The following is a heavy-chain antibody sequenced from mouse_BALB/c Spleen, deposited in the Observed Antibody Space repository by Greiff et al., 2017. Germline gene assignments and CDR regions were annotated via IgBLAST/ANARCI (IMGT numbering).Heavy chain of an antibody. Sequence: EVMLVESGGGLVKPGGSLKLSCAASGFTFSDYYMYWVRQTPEKRLEWVATISDGDSYTYYPDSVKGRFTISRDNATNNQYLQKSSLKSEDTAMYYCARGDYGRDWYFDVWGAGTTVTVSS. D-gene: IGHD1-1*01. J-gene: IGHJ1*01. CDR2: ISDGDSYT. V-gene: IGHV5-4*02. CDR3: ARGDYGRDWYFDV. CDR1: GFTFSDYY.